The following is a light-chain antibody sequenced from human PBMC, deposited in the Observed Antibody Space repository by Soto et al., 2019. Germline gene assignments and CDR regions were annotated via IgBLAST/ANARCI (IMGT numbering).Light chain of an antibody. Sequence: QSALTQPASVSGSPGQSITISCTGTSSDVGGYNYVSWYQHHPGKAPKLMIYEVSNRPSGVSNRFSGSKSGNTASLTVSGLQAEDEADYYCNSYADSNTYIFGTGTKLTVL. CDR2: EVS. V-gene: IGLV2-14*01. CDR1: SSDVGGYNY. J-gene: IGLJ1*01. CDR3: NSYADSNTYI.